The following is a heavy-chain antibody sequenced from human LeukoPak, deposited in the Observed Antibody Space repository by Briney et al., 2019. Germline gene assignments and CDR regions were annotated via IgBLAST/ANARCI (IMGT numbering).Heavy chain of an antibody. CDR3: ARSKRDYYGSGSYYHDY. CDR2: IYSGGST. J-gene: IGHJ4*02. D-gene: IGHD3-10*01. CDR1: GLSFGDYG. Sequence: GGSLRLSCTPSGLSFGDYGMSWVRQAPGKGLEWVSVIYSGGSTYYADSVKGRFTISRDNSKNTLYLQMNSLRAEDTAVYYCARSKRDYYGSGSYYHDYWGQGTLVTVSS. V-gene: IGHV3-53*01.